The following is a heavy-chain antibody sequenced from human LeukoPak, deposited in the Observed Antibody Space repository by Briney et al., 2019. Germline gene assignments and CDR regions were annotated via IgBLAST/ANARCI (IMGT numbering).Heavy chain of an antibody. CDR1: GFTFSSYS. D-gene: IGHD5-12*01. J-gene: IGHJ6*03. Sequence: GGSLRLSCAASGFTFSSYSMNWVRQAPGKGLEWVSAISGSGDGTYYADSGKGRFTISRDNSKNTLYLQMNSLRAEDTALYYCAKGGGYDPYYYYYMDVWGKGTTVTVSS. CDR2: ISGSGDGT. V-gene: IGHV3-23*01. CDR3: AKGGGYDPYYYYYMDV.